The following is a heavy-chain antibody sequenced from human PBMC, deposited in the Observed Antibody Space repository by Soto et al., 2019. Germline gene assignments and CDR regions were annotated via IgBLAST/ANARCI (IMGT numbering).Heavy chain of an antibody. Sequence: HPGGSLRISCAASGFTFSSYWMSWVRQAPGKGLEWVANIKQDGSEKYYVDSVKGRFTISRDNAKNSLYLQMNSLRAEDTAVYYCARVDFWSGYVWFDPWGQGTLVTVSS. CDR3: ARVDFWSGYVWFDP. CDR1: GFTFSSYW. J-gene: IGHJ5*02. CDR2: IKQDGSEK. V-gene: IGHV3-7*03. D-gene: IGHD3-3*01.